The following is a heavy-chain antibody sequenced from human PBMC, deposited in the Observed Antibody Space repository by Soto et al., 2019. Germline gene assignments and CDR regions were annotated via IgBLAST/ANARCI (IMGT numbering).Heavy chain of an antibody. V-gene: IGHV1-69*01. CDR1: GGTFSSYA. Sequence: QVQLVQSGAEVKKPGSSVKVSCKASGGTFSSYAISWVRQAPGPGLEWMGGIIPIFGTANYAQKFQGRVTITADESTSTAYMELSSLRSEDTAVYYCARDMCSGGSCHWSGYRDWGQGTLVTVSS. J-gene: IGHJ4*02. CDR3: ARDMCSGGSCHWSGYRD. CDR2: IIPIFGTA. D-gene: IGHD2-15*01.